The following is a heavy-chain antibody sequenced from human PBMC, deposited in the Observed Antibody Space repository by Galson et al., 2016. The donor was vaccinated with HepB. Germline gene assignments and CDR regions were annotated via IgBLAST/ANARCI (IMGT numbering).Heavy chain of an antibody. V-gene: IGHV6-1*01. Sequence: CAISGDSVSSHTVAWNWIRQSPSRGLEWLGRTYFRSRWYNDYAGSVRGRIIISPDTSKNHFSLHLTSFTPEGTAVYYCARGWNYVKFDYWGQGALVTVSS. CDR3: ARGWNYVKFDY. CDR1: GDSVSSHTVA. D-gene: IGHD1-7*01. J-gene: IGHJ4*02. CDR2: TYFRSRWYN.